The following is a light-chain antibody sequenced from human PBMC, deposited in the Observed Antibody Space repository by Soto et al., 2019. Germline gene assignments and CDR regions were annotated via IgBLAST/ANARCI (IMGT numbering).Light chain of an antibody. Sequence: QSALTQPASVSGSPGQSITISCTGTSSDVGIYNTVSWYQQYPGEAPKLLIYEVRYRSSGVSDRFSGSKSGNTASLTISGLQTEDEADYYCSSSTSSSTYVFGTGTKLTVL. CDR2: EVR. J-gene: IGLJ1*01. CDR3: SSSTSSSTYV. V-gene: IGLV2-14*01. CDR1: SSDVGIYNT.